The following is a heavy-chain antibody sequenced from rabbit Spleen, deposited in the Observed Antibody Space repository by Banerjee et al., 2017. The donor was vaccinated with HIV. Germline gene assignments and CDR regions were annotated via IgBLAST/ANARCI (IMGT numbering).Heavy chain of an antibody. CDR3: ARGVYGDDYFNL. D-gene: IGHD2-1*01. CDR2: IDAGSSGFT. V-gene: IGHV1S40*01. J-gene: IGHJ4*01. CDR1: GFSFNSGYD. Sequence: QSLEESGGGLVKPGASLTLTCKASGFSFNSGYDMCWVRQAPGKGLEWIACIDAGSSGFTYFATWAKGRFTISKTSSTTVTLEMTSLTAADAATYFCARGVYGDDYFNLWGPGTLVTVS.